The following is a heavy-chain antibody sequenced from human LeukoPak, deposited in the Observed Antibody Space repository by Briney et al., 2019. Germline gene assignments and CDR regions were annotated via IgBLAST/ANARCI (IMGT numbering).Heavy chain of an antibody. D-gene: IGHD3-22*01. CDR3: ARGYWEHYYDSSGYPPTSWYGMDV. CDR2: IIPILGIA. V-gene: IGHV1-69*04. Sequence: LRASVKVSCKASGGTFSSYAISWVRQAPGRGLEWMGRIIPILGIANYAQKFQGRVTITADKSTRTAYMELSSLRSEDTAVYYCARGYWEHYYDSSGYPPTSWYGMDVWGQGTTVTVSS. J-gene: IGHJ6*02. CDR1: GGTFSSYA.